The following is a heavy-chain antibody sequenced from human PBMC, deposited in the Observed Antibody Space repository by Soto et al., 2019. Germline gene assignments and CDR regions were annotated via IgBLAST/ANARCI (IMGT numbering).Heavy chain of an antibody. Sequence: GASVKVSCKASGGTFSSYAISWARQAPGQGLEWMGGIIPIFGTANYAQKFQGRVTITADESTSTAYMELSILRSEDTAVYYCASPHDYGDYRKEPKDTGNEYYFDYWGQGTLVTVSS. D-gene: IGHD4-17*01. CDR3: ASPHDYGDYRKEPKDTGNEYYFDY. J-gene: IGHJ4*02. V-gene: IGHV1-69*13. CDR1: GGTFSSYA. CDR2: IIPIFGTA.